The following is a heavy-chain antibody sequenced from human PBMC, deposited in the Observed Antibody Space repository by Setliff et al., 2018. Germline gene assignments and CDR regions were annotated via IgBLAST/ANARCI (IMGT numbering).Heavy chain of an antibody. CDR2: AYYNGDS. D-gene: IGHD3-10*01. CDR1: GGSLSGSLRGYAVF. J-gene: IGHJ6*03. CDR3: ARHVGTRSRGYNYYYYFMDV. Sequence: SETLSLTCTVSGGSLSGSLRGYAVFWGWIRQSPGKELEWIGSAYYNGDSYYNPSLKSRVTMSVDTSWNQFSLHLISVTAADTAVYYCARHVGTRSRGYNYYYYFMDVWGKGTTVTAP. V-gene: IGHV4-39*01.